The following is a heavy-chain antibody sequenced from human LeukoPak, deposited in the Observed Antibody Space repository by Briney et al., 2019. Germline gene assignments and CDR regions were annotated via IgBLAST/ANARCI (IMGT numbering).Heavy chain of an antibody. CDR3: ARGGRYTSGAYMDV. Sequence: SQTLSLTCAISGDSVSSTGAAWNWIRQSPSRGLEWLGRTYYRSKWYNEYAVSVTSRITINPDTSKNQFSLQLNSVSPDDAAVYYCARGGRYTSGAYMDVWGKGTTVTISS. CDR1: GDSVSSTGAA. V-gene: IGHV6-1*01. D-gene: IGHD3-16*01. J-gene: IGHJ6*03. CDR2: TYYRSKWYN.